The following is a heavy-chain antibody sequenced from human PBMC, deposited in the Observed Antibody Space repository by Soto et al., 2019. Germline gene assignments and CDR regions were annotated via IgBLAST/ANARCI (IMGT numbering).Heavy chain of an antibody. J-gene: IGHJ4*02. D-gene: IGHD3-16*01. CDR1: GFTYVDYA. V-gene: IGHV3-9*01. CDR2: ISLNSGNI. CDR3: AKSRGSYATGLDY. Sequence: GGSLRLSCAASGFTYVDYAMHWVRQAPGKGVEWVSGISLNSGNIGCADSVKGRFTISRDNAKNALYLQMNSLRAQDTALYYCAKSRGSYATGLDYWGQGTLVTVSS.